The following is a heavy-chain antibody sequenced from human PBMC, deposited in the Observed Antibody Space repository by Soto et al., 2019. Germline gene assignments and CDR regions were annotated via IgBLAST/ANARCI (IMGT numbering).Heavy chain of an antibody. CDR3: ARDRGIAVAGPDAFDI. V-gene: IGHV1-2*04. CDR2: IKPNSGGT. J-gene: IGHJ3*02. Sequence: ASVKVSCKASGYTFTGYYMHWVRQAPGQGLEWMGWIKPNSGGTNYAQKFQGWVTMTRDTSISTAYMELSRLRSDDTAVYYCARDRGIAVAGPDAFDIWGQGTMVTVSS. CDR1: GYTFTGYY. D-gene: IGHD6-19*01.